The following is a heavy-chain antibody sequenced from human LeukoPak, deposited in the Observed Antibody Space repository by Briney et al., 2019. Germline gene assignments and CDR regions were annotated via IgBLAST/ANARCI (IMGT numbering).Heavy chain of an antibody. D-gene: IGHD3-3*01. V-gene: IGHV3-9*01. CDR1: GFTFDDYA. J-gene: IGHJ4*02. Sequence: GRSLRLSCAASGFTFDDYAMHWGRQAPGKGLEGVSGISWNSGSIGYADSVKGRFTISRDNAKNSLYLQMNSLRAEDTALYYCAKDSGRYDFWSEINYWGQGPRATVSS. CDR2: ISWNSGSI. CDR3: AKDSGRYDFWSEINY.